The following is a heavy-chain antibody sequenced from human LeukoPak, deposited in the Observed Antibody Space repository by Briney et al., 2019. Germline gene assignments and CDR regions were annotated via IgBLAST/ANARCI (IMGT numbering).Heavy chain of an antibody. D-gene: IGHD3-16*02. CDR3: ARSEARFMLS. CDR1: GFTFRSYE. CDR2: ISNSGDSI. J-gene: IGHJ4*02. Sequence: GGSLRLSCAASGFTFRSYEMNWVRQAPGKGLEWVSFISNSGDSIYYADSVKGRFTISRDNAKNSLFLQMNSLRAEDTAVYYCARSEARFMLSWGQGTLVTVSS. V-gene: IGHV3-48*03.